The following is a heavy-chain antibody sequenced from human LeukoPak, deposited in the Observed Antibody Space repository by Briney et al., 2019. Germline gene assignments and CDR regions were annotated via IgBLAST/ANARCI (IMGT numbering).Heavy chain of an antibody. V-gene: IGHV3-30*18. D-gene: IGHD3-22*01. CDR1: GFTFSSYG. CDR2: ISYDGSNK. J-gene: IGHJ4*02. Sequence: GGSLRLSCAASGFTFSSYGMHWVRQAPGKGLEWVAVISYDGSNKYYADSVKGRFTISRDNSKNTLYLQMNSLRAEDTAVYYCAKDSYDSSGSRYDYWGQGTLVTVSS. CDR3: AKDSYDSSGSRYDY.